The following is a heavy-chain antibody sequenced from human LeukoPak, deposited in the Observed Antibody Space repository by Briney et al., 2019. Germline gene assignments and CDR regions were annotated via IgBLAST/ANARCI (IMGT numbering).Heavy chain of an antibody. V-gene: IGHV1-18*01. CDR2: ISAYNGNT. CDR3: AREGPNYYDSSGYPSPSDY. D-gene: IGHD3-22*01. CDR1: GYTFTSYA. Sequence: ASVKVSCKASGYTFTSYAMNWVRQAPGQGLEWMGWISAYNGNTNYAQKLQGRVTMTTDTSTSTAYMELRSLRSDDTAVYYCAREGPNYYDSSGYPSPSDYWGQGTLVTVSS. J-gene: IGHJ4*02.